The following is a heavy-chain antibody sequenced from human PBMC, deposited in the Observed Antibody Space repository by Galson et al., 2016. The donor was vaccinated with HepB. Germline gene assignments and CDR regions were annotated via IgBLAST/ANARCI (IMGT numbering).Heavy chain of an antibody. V-gene: IGHV3-21*01. D-gene: IGHD3-10*01. CDR1: GFTFSSYS. J-gene: IGHJ4*02. CDR2: ISSKSSYI. Sequence: SLRLSCAASGFTFSSYSMNWVRQAPGKGLEWVSGISSKSSYIYYANSVKGRFTVSRDNAKNSLYLQMDSLGVEDTAVYYCVRDHPDYYASGSSSGDCWGQGTLVTVSS. CDR3: VRDHPDYYASGSSSGDC.